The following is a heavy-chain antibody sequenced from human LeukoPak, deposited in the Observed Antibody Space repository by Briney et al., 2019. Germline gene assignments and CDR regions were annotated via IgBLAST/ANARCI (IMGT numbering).Heavy chain of an antibody. J-gene: IGHJ4*02. CDR1: GDSISTNY. CDR3: ARGGRYGGAWYEDY. Sequence: SETLSLTCGVSGDSISTNYWSWIRQSAGKGLEWIGRIYNTGSTYYNPSLRSRVTMSVDTSNNQFSLKLSSVTAADTAVYYCARGGRYGGAWYEDYWGQGTRVTVS. V-gene: IGHV4-4*07. D-gene: IGHD2-21*02. CDR2: IYNTGST.